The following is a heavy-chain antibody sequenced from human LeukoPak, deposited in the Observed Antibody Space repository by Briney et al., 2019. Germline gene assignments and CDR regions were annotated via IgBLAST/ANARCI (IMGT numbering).Heavy chain of an antibody. V-gene: IGHV3-30*03. CDR2: ISFDGSHK. CDR1: GFTFSSYG. Sequence: GGSLRLSCVAYGFTFSSYGMHWVRQAPGKGLEWVAVISFDGSHKYYADSVKGRFTTSRDNAKNSLSLQLNSLRVEDTAVYYCARGHYDVLAASYKWTPDYWGQGTLVTVSS. J-gene: IGHJ4*02. D-gene: IGHD3-9*01. CDR3: ARGHYDVLAASYKWTPDY.